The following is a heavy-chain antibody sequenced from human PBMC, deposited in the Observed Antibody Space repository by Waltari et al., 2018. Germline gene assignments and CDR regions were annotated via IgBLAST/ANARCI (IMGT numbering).Heavy chain of an antibody. D-gene: IGHD6-19*01. CDR1: GGSISSYY. V-gene: IGHV4-4*07. J-gene: IGHJ3*02. CDR2: IYTSGST. CDR3: ARDAPKAVAGTGESNAFDI. Sequence: QVQLQESGPGLVKPSETLSLTCTVSGGSISSYYWSWIRQPAGKGLEWIGRIYTSGSTNFTPSPKSRVTRSVDTSKNQFSLKLSSVTAADTAVYYCARDAPKAVAGTGESNAFDIWGQGTMVTVSS.